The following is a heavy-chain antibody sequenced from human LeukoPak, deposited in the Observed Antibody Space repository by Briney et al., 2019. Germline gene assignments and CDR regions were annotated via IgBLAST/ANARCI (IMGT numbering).Heavy chain of an antibody. CDR2: ISSSSSYI. CDR1: GFTFSWHS. CDR3: ASSYRLNLAQFDY. D-gene: IGHD3-16*02. Sequence: PGGSLRLSCAASGFTFSWHSLNWVRQAPGKGLEWVSSISSSSSYIYYADSVKGRLTISRDNAKNSLYLQMNSLRAVDTAVYYCASSYRLNLAQFDYWGQGTPVTVSS. V-gene: IGHV3-21*01. J-gene: IGHJ4*02.